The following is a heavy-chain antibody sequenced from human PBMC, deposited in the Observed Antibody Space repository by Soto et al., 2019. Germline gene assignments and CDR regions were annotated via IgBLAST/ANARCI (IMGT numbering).Heavy chain of an antibody. CDR1: GFTFSSYA. CDR2: ISHDGSNK. D-gene: IGHD5-18*01. V-gene: IGHV3-30-3*01. J-gene: IGHJ4*02. CDR3: ARDFFERPAYGYSYGFDY. Sequence: QVQLVESGGGVVQPGRSLRLSCAASGFTFSSYAMHWVRQAPGKGLEWVAVISHDGSNKYYADSVKGRFTISRDNSNNTLYLQMNSLRAEDTAVYYWARDFFERPAYGYSYGFDYWGQGTLVTGSS.